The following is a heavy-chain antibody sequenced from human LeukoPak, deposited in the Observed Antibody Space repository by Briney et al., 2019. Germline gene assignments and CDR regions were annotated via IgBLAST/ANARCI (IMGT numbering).Heavy chain of an antibody. CDR1: GGSISTYQ. V-gene: IGHV4-59*01. J-gene: IGHJ4*02. Sequence: KTSETLSLTCTVSGGSISTYQWSWIRQPPGQGLEWIGYIYKSGSSDYNPSLKSRVTISIDTSENQSSLRLSSLTAADTAVYYCARDGPQWLAASDYWGQGTLVTVSS. CDR3: ARDGPQWLAASDY. CDR2: IYKSGSS. D-gene: IGHD6-19*01.